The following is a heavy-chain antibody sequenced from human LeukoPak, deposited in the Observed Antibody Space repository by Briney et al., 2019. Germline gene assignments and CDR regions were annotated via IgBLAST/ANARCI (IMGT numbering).Heavy chain of an antibody. CDR1: GDSVSSIYW. CDR3: ARVGDSSGYLFDY. J-gene: IGHJ4*02. V-gene: IGHV4-4*02. Sequence: SGTLSLTCTVSGDSVSSIYWWIWVRQPPGKGLEWIGEICQSGSTNYNPSLKSRVRMSLDKSKNQFSLKLSSVTAADTAVYYCARVGDSSGYLFDYWGQGTLVTVSS. D-gene: IGHD3-22*01. CDR2: ICQSGST.